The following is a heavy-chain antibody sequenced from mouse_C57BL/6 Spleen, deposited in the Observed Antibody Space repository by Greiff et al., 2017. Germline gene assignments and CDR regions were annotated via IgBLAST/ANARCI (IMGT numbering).Heavy chain of an antibody. Sequence: GGGLVQPKGSLKLSCAASGFSFNTYAMTWVRQAPGKGLEWVARIRSKSNNYATYYADSVKDRFTISRDDSESMLYLQMNNLKTEDTAMYYCVRLLYGNYPYAMDYWGQGTSVTVSS. D-gene: IGHD2-1*01. V-gene: IGHV10-1*01. CDR1: GFSFNTYA. J-gene: IGHJ4*01. CDR2: IRSKSNNYAT. CDR3: VRLLYGNYPYAMDY.